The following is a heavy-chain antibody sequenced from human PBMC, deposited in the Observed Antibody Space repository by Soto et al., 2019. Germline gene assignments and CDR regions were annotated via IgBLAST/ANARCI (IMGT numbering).Heavy chain of an antibody. J-gene: IGHJ4*02. D-gene: IGHD1-26*01. CDR1: GFNFGDYA. V-gene: IGHV3-9*01. CDR3: VKDISGAYSGPNYDA. CDR2: LNWNSVTP. Sequence: PGGSLRLSCAASGFNFGDYAMHWDRQTPGQGLEWVSGLNWNSVTPGYGDSVKGRFSISRDNGKYALYLQMTSLRPEDTALYYCVKDISGAYSGPNYDAWGQGTLVTVSS.